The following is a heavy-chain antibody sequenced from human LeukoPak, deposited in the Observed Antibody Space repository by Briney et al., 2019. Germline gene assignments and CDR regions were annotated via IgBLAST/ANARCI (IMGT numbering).Heavy chain of an antibody. D-gene: IGHD3-9*01. CDR1: SYTFTNYA. CDR2: ISAYNCNT. V-gene: IGHV1-18*01. J-gene: IGHJ3*02. CDR3: ARGNYDILTGPRRTDAFDI. Sequence: GASVKVSCKASSYTFTNYAISWVRQAPGQGLEWMGWISAYNCNTNYAQKLQGRVTMTTDTSTSTAYMELRSLRSDDTAMHYCARGNYDILTGPRRTDAFDIWGQGTMVTVSS.